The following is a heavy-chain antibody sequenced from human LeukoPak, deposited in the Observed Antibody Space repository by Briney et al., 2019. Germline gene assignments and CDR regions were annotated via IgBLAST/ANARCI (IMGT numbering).Heavy chain of an antibody. J-gene: IGHJ4*02. CDR1: GFTFSDYY. CDR3: ARATYYYGSGSPNPNDY. D-gene: IGHD3-10*01. V-gene: IGHV4-34*01. CDR2: INHSGST. Sequence: LSCAASGFTFSDYYMSWIRQPPGKGLEWIGEINHSGSTNYNPSLKSRVTISVDTSKNQFSLKLSSVTAADTAVYYCARATYYYGSGSPNPNDYWGQGTLVTVSS.